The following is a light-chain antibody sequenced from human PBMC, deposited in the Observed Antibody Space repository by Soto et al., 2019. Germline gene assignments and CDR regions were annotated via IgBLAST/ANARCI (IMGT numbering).Light chain of an antibody. V-gene: IGLV2-14*01. CDR1: SSDVGGYNY. CDR2: DVS. J-gene: IGLJ1*01. Sequence: QSVLTQPASVSGSPGQSITISCTGTSSDVGGYNYVSWYQQHPGKAPKLMIYDVSNRPSGVSNRFSGSKSGNTASLAISGLQAEDGADYYCSYYTSSSTLVFGPGPKVTV. CDR3: SYYTSSSTLV.